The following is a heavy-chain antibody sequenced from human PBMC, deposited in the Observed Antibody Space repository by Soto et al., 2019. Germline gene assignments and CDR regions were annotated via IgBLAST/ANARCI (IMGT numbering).Heavy chain of an antibody. CDR3: AAAPYYYDSSGYRYYYYGMDV. J-gene: IGHJ6*02. D-gene: IGHD3-22*01. CDR2: IVVGSGNT. CDR1: GVTLTISA. Sequence: SVKVGCEACGVTLTISAVQGVLQARGQRLEWIGWIVVGSGNTNYAQKFQERVTITRDMSTSTAYMELSSLRSEDTAVYYCAAAPYYYDSSGYRYYYYGMDVWGQGTTVTVS. V-gene: IGHV1-58*01.